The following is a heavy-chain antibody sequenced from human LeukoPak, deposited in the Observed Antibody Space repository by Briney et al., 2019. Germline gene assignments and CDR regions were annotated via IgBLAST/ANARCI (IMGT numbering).Heavy chain of an antibody. V-gene: IGHV3-23*01. J-gene: IGHJ4*02. CDR3: AKDKQVHYYDSSGYYVFDY. D-gene: IGHD3-22*01. CDR2: ISGSGGST. CDR1: GFTFSSYA. Sequence: GGSLRLSCAASGFTFSSYAMSWVRQAPGKGLEWVSAISGSGGSTYYADSVKGRFTISRDNSKNTLYLQMNSLRAEDTAVYYCAKDKQVHYYDSSGYYVFDYWGQGTLDTVSS.